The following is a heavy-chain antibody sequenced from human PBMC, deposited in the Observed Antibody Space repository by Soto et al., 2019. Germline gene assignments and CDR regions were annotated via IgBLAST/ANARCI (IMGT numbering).Heavy chain of an antibody. CDR2: IYYSGST. CDR3: ARAAVATSLHPFDY. CDR1: GGSISSSSYC. Sequence: SETLSLTCTVSGGSISSSSYCRGWIRQTPGKGLEWIGYIYYSGSTYYNPSLKSRVTISVDTSKNQFSLKLSSVTAADTAVYYCARAAVATSLHPFDYWGQGTLVTVSS. D-gene: IGHD5-12*01. J-gene: IGHJ4*02. V-gene: IGHV4-39*07.